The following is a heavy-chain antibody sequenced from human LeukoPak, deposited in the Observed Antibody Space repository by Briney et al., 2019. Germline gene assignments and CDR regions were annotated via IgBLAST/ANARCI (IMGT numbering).Heavy chain of an antibody. V-gene: IGHV3-48*02. J-gene: IGHJ3*02. D-gene: IGHD3-22*01. CDR1: AFTFSSYT. CDR3: ARDRYYYDSSGDAFDI. CDR2: ISSSGTTI. Sequence: GGSLGLSCAASAFTFSSYTMNWVRQAPGKGLEWVSYISSSGTTIYYADSVKGRFTISRDNAKNSLYLQMNSLRDEDTAVYYCARDRYYYDSSGDAFDIWGQGTMVTVSS.